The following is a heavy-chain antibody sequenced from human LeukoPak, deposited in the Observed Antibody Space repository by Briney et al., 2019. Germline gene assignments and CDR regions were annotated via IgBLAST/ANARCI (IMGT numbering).Heavy chain of an antibody. CDR2: ISGDGGAI. CDR1: GFTFDDYA. J-gene: IGHJ4*02. Sequence: GGSLRLSCAASGFTFDDYAIHWVRQPPGRGLEWVALISGDGGAIYYADSVKGRFTVSRDNSKNSLYLQMNSLRTEDTALYYCAKVSLRMQRLLQLDYWGQGTLVTVSS. CDR3: AKVSLRMQRLLQLDY. D-gene: IGHD5-24*01. V-gene: IGHV3-43*02.